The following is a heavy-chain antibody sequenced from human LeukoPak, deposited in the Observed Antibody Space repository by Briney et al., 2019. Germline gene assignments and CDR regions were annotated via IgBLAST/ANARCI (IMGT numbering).Heavy chain of an antibody. J-gene: IGHJ3*02. CDR2: ISGSGGST. V-gene: IGHV3-23*01. Sequence: GGSLRLSCAASGFTFSSYAMSWVRQAPGKGLEWVSTISGSGGSTYYADSVKGRLTISRDNSKNTLYLQMNSLRAEDTAVYYCAKAEGSYYGSKLGAFDIWGQGTMVTVSS. D-gene: IGHD1-26*01. CDR3: AKAEGSYYGSKLGAFDI. CDR1: GFTFSSYA.